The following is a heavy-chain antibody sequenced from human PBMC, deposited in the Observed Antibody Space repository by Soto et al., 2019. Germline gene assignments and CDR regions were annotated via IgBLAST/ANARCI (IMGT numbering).Heavy chain of an antibody. CDR1: GFTFSHAW. D-gene: IGHD5-12*01. J-gene: IGHJ6*04. CDR3: TTDAVSTFSAPLIF. V-gene: IGHV3-15*01. CDR2: ITRKVDGEIT. Sequence: EVQLVESGGGLVNPGGSLRLSCAASGFTFSHAWMTWVRRAPGKGLEWVGRITRKVDGEITDYAAPVRGRFTISRDDSENTLSLQMNSLKTEDTAVYYCTTDAVSTFSAPLIFWGKGTTVTVSS.